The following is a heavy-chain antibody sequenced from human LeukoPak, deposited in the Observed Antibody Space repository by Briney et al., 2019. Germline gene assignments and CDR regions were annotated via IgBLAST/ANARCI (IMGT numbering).Heavy chain of an antibody. J-gene: IGHJ4*02. CDR2: INGHSDAI. V-gene: IGHV3-48*01. D-gene: IGHD2-15*01. CDR1: GFTFDTYS. Sequence: GSLRLSXAASGFTFDTYSMNWIRQAPGKGLEWVSYINGHSDAIYYADSAKGRFTISRDNAKNSLYLQMNSLRAEDTAVYYCARDLPSGYSIDYWGQGTLVTVSS. CDR3: ARDLPSGYSIDY.